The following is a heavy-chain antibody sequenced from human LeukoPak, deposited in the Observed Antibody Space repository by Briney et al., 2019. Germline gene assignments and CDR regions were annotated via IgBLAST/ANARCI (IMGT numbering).Heavy chain of an antibody. Sequence: GGSLRLSCAASGFIVSNNHINWIRQAPGKGLEWVSIIYSGDTTYYSDSVKGRFILSSDNSKNTLYLQMNSLRAEDTAVYYCARDGYCSGGSCYGPNAFDIWGQGTMVTVSS. D-gene: IGHD2-15*01. CDR1: GFIVSNNH. CDR2: IYSGDTT. V-gene: IGHV3-66*01. J-gene: IGHJ3*02. CDR3: ARDGYCSGGSCYGPNAFDI.